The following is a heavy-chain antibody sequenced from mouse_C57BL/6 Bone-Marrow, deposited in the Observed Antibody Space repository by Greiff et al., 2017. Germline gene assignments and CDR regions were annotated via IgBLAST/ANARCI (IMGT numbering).Heavy chain of an antibody. CDR1: GFSLTSYG. CDR2: IWSGGST. Sequence: VKLMESGPGLVQPSQSLSITCTVSGFSLTSYGVHWVRQSPGKGLEWLGVIWSGGSTDYNAAFISRLSISKDNSKSQVFFKMNSLQADDTAIYXCARNYLYGSSYRYFDVWGTGTTVTVSS. D-gene: IGHD1-1*01. V-gene: IGHV2-2*01. CDR3: ARNYLYGSSYRYFDV. J-gene: IGHJ1*03.